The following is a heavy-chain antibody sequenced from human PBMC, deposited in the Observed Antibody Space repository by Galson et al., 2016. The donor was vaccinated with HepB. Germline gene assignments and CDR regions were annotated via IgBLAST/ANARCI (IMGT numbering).Heavy chain of an antibody. CDR1: VFTFSSYS. CDR2: INHDGSEE. Sequence: SLRLSCAASVFTFSSYSMNWFRQAPGRGLEWVARINHDGSEEYYLYAVKGRFTISRDNTKNSLHLQMNRLRAEDTALNYCAGVQNGWKVDASDLWGQGTLVTFSA. V-gene: IGHV3-7*01. D-gene: IGHD6-19*01. CDR3: AGVQNGWKVDASDL. J-gene: IGHJ3*01.